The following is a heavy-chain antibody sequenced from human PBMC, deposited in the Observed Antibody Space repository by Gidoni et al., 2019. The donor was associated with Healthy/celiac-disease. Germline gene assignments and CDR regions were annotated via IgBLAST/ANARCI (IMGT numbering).Heavy chain of an antibody. Sequence: QVQLQESGPGLVKPSETLSLPCTVSGGSISSYYWSWIRQPPGKGLEWIGYIYYSGSTNYNPSLKSRVTISVDTSKNQFSLKLSSVTAADTAVYYCARGSGIAVAGYYYYYGMDVWGQGTTVTVSS. CDR3: ARGSGIAVAGYYYYYGMDV. J-gene: IGHJ6*02. D-gene: IGHD6-19*01. CDR1: GGSISSYY. V-gene: IGHV4-59*01. CDR2: IYYSGST.